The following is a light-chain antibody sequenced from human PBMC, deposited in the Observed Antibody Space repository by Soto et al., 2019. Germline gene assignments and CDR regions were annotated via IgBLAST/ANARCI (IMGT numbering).Light chain of an antibody. CDR2: DAS. V-gene: IGKV1-33*01. Sequence: DIQMTQSPSSLSASVGDRVTITCQASQAISNYLNWYQQKPGKAPELLIYDASNLETGVPSRFSGSGSGTDFTFTISSLQPEDFATYYCQQYDDVPPTFGPGTKVDF. CDR1: QAISNY. CDR3: QQYDDVPPT. J-gene: IGKJ3*01.